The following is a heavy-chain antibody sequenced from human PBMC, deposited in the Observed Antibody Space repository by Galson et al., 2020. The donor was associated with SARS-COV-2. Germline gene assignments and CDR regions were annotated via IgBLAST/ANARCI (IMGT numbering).Heavy chain of an antibody. J-gene: IGHJ5*02. CDR3: ARESWGSLDP. D-gene: IGHD3-16*01. CDR1: GFTFTDAH. V-gene: IGHV3-11*01. CDR2: ISLSGTTI. Sequence: GESLKISCAASGFTFTDAHMTWIRQAPGKGLEWVSHISLSGTTIFYADSVRGRFTISRDNAKNSLYLQMSSLRAEDTAVYYCARESWGSLDPWGQGTLVTVSS.